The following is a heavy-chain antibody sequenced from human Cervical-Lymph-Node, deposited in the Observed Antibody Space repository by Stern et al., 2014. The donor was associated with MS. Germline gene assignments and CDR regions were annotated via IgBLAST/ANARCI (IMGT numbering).Heavy chain of an antibody. Sequence: VQLVESGAEMKMPGASVQVSCKASGFTFTSYGISWVRQAPGQGLEWMGWISGYNGNTNYAQKLQGRVTMTTDTSTTTAYMELRSLRSDDTAVYYCARVYCSGGNCQTPLQHWGQGTLVTVSS. CDR3: ARVYCSGGNCQTPLQH. V-gene: IGHV1-18*01. CDR1: GFTFTSYG. J-gene: IGHJ1*01. CDR2: ISGYNGNT. D-gene: IGHD2-15*01.